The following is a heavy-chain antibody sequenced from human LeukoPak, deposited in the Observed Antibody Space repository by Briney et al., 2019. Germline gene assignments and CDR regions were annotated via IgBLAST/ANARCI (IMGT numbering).Heavy chain of an antibody. CDR1: GLTFNSYA. Sequence: GGCLRLAFAASGLTFNSYAMRSVRQAPGKGLEWVPAISGCGGSATYAHSVKDRFPISSTNAKNTLYLQMNSLRAGDTSVYDCAKDRGVRSDIWGQGTMVTVSS. CDR2: ISGCGGSA. D-gene: IGHD4-17*01. CDR3: AKDRGVRSDI. J-gene: IGHJ3*02. V-gene: IGHV3-23*01.